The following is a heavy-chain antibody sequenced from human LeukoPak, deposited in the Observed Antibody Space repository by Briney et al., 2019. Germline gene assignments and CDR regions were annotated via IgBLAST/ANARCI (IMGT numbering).Heavy chain of an antibody. CDR1: GFTFSSYA. CDR3: AKGGRNGYNFDYFDY. D-gene: IGHD5-24*01. CDR2: ISGSGEST. Sequence: GGSLRLSCAASGFTFSSYAMSRVRQAPGKGLEWVSGISGSGESTYYADSVKGRFTISRDNSKNTLYLQMNSLRAEDTAVYYCAKGGRNGYNFDYFDYWGQGTLVTVSS. V-gene: IGHV3-23*01. J-gene: IGHJ4*02.